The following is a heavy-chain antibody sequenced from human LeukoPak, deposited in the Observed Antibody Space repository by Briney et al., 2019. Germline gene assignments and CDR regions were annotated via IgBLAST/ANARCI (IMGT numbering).Heavy chain of an antibody. Sequence: SETLSLTCTVSGGSISSYYWSWIRQPAGKGLEWIGRIYTSGSTNYNPSLKSRVTMSVDTSKNQFSLKLSSVTAADTAVYYCARDPTNWGSNPHPRDAFDIWGQGTMVTVSS. J-gene: IGHJ3*02. V-gene: IGHV4-4*07. CDR2: IYTSGST. D-gene: IGHD7-27*01. CDR1: GGSISSYY. CDR3: ARDPTNWGSNPHPRDAFDI.